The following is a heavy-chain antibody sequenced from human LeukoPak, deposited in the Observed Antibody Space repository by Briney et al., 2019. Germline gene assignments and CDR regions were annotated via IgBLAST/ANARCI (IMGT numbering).Heavy chain of an antibody. J-gene: IGHJ4*02. D-gene: IGHD3-10*01. CDR1: GGVFTTYA. Sequence: GSSVKVSCKASGGVFTTYAVSWVRQATGQGLEWMGIINPSSGSTSYAQKFQGRVTMTRDTSTSTVYMELSSLRSEDTAVYYCARDPGVSMVRGVILNYYFDYWGQGTLVTVSS. CDR3: ARDPGVSMVRGVILNYYFDY. CDR2: INPSSGST. V-gene: IGHV1-46*01.